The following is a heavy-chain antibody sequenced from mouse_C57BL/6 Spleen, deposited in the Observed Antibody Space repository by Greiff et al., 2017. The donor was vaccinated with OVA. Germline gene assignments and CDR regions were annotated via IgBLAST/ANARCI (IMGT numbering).Heavy chain of an antibody. D-gene: IGHD2-3*01. CDR1: GYSITSGYY. V-gene: IGHV3-6*01. CDR3: AREIYDGYYRGAMDY. J-gene: IGHJ4*01. CDR2: ISYDGSN. Sequence: ESGPGLVKPSQSLSLTCSVTGYSITSGYYWNWIRQFPGNKLEWMGYISYDGSNNYNPSLKNRISITRDTSKNQFFLKLNSVTTEDTATYYCAREIYDGYYRGAMDYWGQGTSVTVSS.